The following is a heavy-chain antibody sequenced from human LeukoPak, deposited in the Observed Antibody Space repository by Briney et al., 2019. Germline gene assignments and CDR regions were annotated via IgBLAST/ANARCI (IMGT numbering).Heavy chain of an antibody. V-gene: IGHV3-53*01. Sequence: GGSLRLSCAASGFTVSGHYVTWVRQAPGKGLEWVSVIYSGLSADYADSVKGRFTISRDNSKNTVYLQTNSLRVEDTAVYYCVTDRNPHRGMDVWGQGTTVTVSS. CDR2: IYSGLSA. J-gene: IGHJ6*02. D-gene: IGHD1-14*01. CDR3: VTDRNPHRGMDV. CDR1: GFTVSGHY.